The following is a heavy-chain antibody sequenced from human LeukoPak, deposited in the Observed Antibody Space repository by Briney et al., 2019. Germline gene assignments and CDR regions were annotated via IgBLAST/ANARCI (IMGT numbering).Heavy chain of an antibody. J-gene: IGHJ6*03. CDR2: ISAYNGNT. Sequence: ASVKVSCKASGYTFTSYGISWVRQAPGQGLEWMGWISAYNGNTNYAQKLQGRVTMTTDTSTSTAYMELRSLRSDNTAVYYCASCGNNWNTKGPDYYYMDVWGKGTTVTVSS. CDR1: GYTFTSYG. D-gene: IGHD1/OR15-1a*01. V-gene: IGHV1-18*01. CDR3: ASCGNNWNTKGPDYYYMDV.